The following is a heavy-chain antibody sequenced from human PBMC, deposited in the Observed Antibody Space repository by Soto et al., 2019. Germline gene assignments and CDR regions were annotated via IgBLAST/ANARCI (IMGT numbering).Heavy chain of an antibody. D-gene: IGHD1-26*01. Sequence: EVQLLESGGGLVQPGGSLRLSCSASGFTFSSYAMSWVRQAPGKGLEWVSSISGSGGNAYYADSVRGRFTISRDNSKTTLRLQMNSLRADDTAVYHCAKDGASGSYPPYYYYGMDVWGQGTTVTVSS. CDR1: GFTFSSYA. CDR2: ISGSGGNA. CDR3: AKDGASGSYPPYYYYGMDV. V-gene: IGHV3-23*01. J-gene: IGHJ6*02.